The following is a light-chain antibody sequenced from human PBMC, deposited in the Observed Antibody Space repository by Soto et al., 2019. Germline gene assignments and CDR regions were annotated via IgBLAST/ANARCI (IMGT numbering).Light chain of an antibody. Sequence: QSALTQPASVSGSPGQSITISCTGTSSDVGGYNSVSWFQQRPGKAPKLIIYDVRNRPSGVSNRFSGSKSGNTASLTISRLQADDESDYYCSSYTSSSTQVFGTGTKVTVL. CDR2: DVR. J-gene: IGLJ1*01. V-gene: IGLV2-14*01. CDR3: SSYTSSSTQV. CDR1: SSDVGGYNS.